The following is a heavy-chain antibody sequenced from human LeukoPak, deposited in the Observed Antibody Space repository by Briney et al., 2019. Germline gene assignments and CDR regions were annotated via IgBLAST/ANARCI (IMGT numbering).Heavy chain of an antibody. V-gene: IGHV3-30*02. CDR1: GFTFSSYA. D-gene: IGHD3-10*01. CDR2: IRYDGSNK. J-gene: IGHJ5*02. CDR3: ARERPRVHYYGSGSYYLFDP. Sequence: GGSLRLSCAASGFTFSSYAMSWVRQAPGKGLEWVAFIRYDGSNKYYADSVKGRFTISRDNSKNTLYLQMNSLRAEDTAVYYCARERPRVHYYGSGSYYLFDPRGQGTLVTVSS.